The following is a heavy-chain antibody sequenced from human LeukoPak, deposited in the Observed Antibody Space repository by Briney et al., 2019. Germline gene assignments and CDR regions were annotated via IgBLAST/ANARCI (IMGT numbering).Heavy chain of an antibody. CDR2: TTNKAYSYTT. Sequence: GGSLRLSCAASGFTFSAHYMDWVRQAPGKGLEWVGRTTNKAYSYTTEYAASVKGRFTISTDDSKISLYLQMNSLKTEDTAVYYCARRMVQSGNYGMDVWGQGTTVTVSS. CDR1: GFTFSAHY. J-gene: IGHJ6*02. CDR3: ARRMVQSGNYGMDV. D-gene: IGHD1-1*01. V-gene: IGHV3-72*01.